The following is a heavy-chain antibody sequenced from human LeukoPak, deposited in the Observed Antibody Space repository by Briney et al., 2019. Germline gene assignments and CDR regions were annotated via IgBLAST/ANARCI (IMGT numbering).Heavy chain of an antibody. V-gene: IGHV5-51*01. CDR2: IYPGDSDA. CDR1: GYVFTSYW. J-gene: IGHJ4*02. D-gene: IGHD3-10*01. CDR3: ARQSRFGEFDY. Sequence: GESLKISCKASGYVFTSYWIGWVRQMPGKGQEWMGIIYPGDSDARYSPSFQGQVTISADKPINTAYLQWSSLKASDTAMYYCARQSRFGEFDYWGQGTLVTVSS.